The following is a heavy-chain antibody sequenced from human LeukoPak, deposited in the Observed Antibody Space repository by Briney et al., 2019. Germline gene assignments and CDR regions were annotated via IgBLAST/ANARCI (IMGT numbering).Heavy chain of an antibody. CDR3: ASDKGYSNNYFDY. D-gene: IGHD6-13*01. Sequence: SETLSLTCAVYGGSFSGYYWSWIRQPPGKGLEWIGEIHDSGSINYNPSLKSRVTISVDTSKNQFSLKLSSVTAADTAVYYCASDKGYSNNYFDYWGQGTLVTVSS. CDR2: IHDSGSI. J-gene: IGHJ4*02. V-gene: IGHV4-34*01. CDR1: GGSFSGYY.